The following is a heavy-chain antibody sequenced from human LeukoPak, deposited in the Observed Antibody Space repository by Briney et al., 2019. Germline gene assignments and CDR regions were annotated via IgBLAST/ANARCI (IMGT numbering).Heavy chain of an antibody. CDR2: INHSGST. Sequence: SETLSLTCAVYGGSFSGYYWSWIRQAPGKGLEWIGEINHSGSTNYNPSLKSRVTISVDTSKNQFSLKLSSVTAADTAVYYCARGQLVQDYFDYWGQGTLVTVSS. CDR3: ARGQLVQDYFDY. V-gene: IGHV4-34*01. CDR1: GGSFSGYY. J-gene: IGHJ4*02. D-gene: IGHD6-13*01.